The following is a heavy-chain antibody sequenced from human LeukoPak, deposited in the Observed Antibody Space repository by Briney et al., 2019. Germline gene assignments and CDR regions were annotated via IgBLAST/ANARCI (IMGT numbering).Heavy chain of an antibody. CDR1: GGSISSYY. CDR3: ARVEEGYGSGRRENYYYYYMDV. V-gene: IGHV4-59*01. D-gene: IGHD3-10*01. CDR2: IHYTGST. J-gene: IGHJ6*03. Sequence: TSETLSLTCTVSGGSISSYYWTWIRQPPGKGLEWIGYIHYTGSTNYNRSLRSRVTISVDTSKNQFSLKLSSVTAADTAVYYCARVEEGYGSGRRENYYYYYMDVWGKGTTVTISS.